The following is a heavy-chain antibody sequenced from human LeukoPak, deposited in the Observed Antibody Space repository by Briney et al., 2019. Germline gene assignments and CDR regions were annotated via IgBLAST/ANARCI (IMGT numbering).Heavy chain of an antibody. CDR3: AIVTTADGY. D-gene: IGHD4-17*01. J-gene: IGHJ4*02. V-gene: IGHV1-2*02. CDR2: ITPSGGT. CDR1: GYTFTSYA. Sequence: GASVKVSCKASGYTFTSYAIHWVRQAPGQGLEWMGWITPSGGTNYPQKFQGRVAITWDTSITTAYMELSRLTSDDTAMYYCAIVTTADGYWGQGTPLTVSS.